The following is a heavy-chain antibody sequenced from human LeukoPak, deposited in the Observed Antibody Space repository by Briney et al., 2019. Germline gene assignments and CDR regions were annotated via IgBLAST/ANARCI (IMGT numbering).Heavy chain of an antibody. D-gene: IGHD3-9*01. CDR3: ARDPKVRYFDWLRDYYYGMDV. CDR1: GYTFTSYG. CDR2: TSAYNGNT. J-gene: IGHJ6*02. V-gene: IGHV1-18*01. Sequence: ASVKVSCKASGYTFTSYGISWVRQAPGQGLEWMGWTSAYNGNTNYAQKLQGRATMTTDTSTSTAYMELRSLRSDDTAVYYCARDPKVRYFDWLRDYYYGMDVWGQGTTVTVSS.